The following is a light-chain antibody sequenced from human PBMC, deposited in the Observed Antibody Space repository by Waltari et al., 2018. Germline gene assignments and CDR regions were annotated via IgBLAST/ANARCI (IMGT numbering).Light chain of an antibody. Sequence: DIQMTQSPSSLSASVGDRVTITCQASQDISNYLNWYQQKPGKAPKLLIYDASNLETGVPSRFSGSGSGTDFTFTISSLQPDDCATYYCQQYHSYRTFGQGTKVEIK. CDR2: DAS. V-gene: IGKV1-33*01. J-gene: IGKJ1*01. CDR1: QDISNY. CDR3: QQYHSYRT.